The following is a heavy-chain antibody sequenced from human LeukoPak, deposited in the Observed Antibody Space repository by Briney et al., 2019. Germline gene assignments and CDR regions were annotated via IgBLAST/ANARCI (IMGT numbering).Heavy chain of an antibody. CDR3: ARVSPAIEAFDI. D-gene: IGHD2-2*01. CDR1: GGSISSYY. V-gene: IGHV4-59*01. Sequence: SETLSLTCTVSGGSISSYYWSWIRQPPGKGLEWIGYIYYSGSTNYNPSLKSRVTISVDTSNNQFSLKLSSVTAADTAVYYCARVSPAIEAFDIWGQGTMVTVSS. CDR2: IYYSGST. J-gene: IGHJ3*02.